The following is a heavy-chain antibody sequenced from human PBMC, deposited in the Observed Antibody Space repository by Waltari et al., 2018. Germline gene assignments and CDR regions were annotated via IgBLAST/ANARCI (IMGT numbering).Heavy chain of an antibody. V-gene: IGHV4-34*02. J-gene: IGHJ3*01. CDR3: TRTVGNDWPESFHL. Sequence: QVQLQQWGAGLLKPSETLSLTCAVDGRSFSDYYWSWIRQTPGKGLEWIGEIDHSRRSIYNPSLKSRVRISVDTSVNQFFLGLTSVTAADTAVYFCTRTVGNDWPESFHLWGQGTMVTVSS. CDR2: IDHSRRS. D-gene: IGHD3-9*01. CDR1: GRSFSDYY.